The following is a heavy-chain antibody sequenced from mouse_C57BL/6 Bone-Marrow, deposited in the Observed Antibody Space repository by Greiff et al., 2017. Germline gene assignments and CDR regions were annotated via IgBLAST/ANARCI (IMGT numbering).Heavy chain of an antibody. CDR2: ISSGGSYT. CDR1: GFTFSSYG. CDR3: AKDTNWFAY. D-gene: IGHD5-1-1*01. Sequence: EVKLVESGGGLVKPGGSLKLSCAASGFTFSSYGMSWVRQTPDKRLEWVATISSGGSYTYYPDSVKGRFTISRDNAKNTLYLQMSSLKSEDTAMYYCAKDTNWFAYWGQGTLVTVSA. J-gene: IGHJ3*01. V-gene: IGHV5-6*03.